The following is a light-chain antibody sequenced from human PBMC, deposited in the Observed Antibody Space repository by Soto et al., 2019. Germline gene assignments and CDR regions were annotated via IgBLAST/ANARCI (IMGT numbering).Light chain of an antibody. CDR2: KAS. Sequence: DIKMTQSPSTLSGSVGDRVTNTCRASQTISSWLAWYQQKPGKAPKLLIYKASSLKSGVPSRFSGSGSGTEFTLTISSLQPDDFATYYCQQYNSYSEAFGQGTKVDIK. CDR1: QTISSW. CDR3: QQYNSYSEA. J-gene: IGKJ1*01. V-gene: IGKV1-5*03.